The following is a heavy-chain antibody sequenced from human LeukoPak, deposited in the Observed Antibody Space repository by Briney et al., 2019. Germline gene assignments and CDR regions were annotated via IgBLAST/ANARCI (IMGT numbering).Heavy chain of an antibody. Sequence: GASVKVSCKASGYTFTSYYMHWVRQAPGQGLEWMGIINPSGGSASCAQKFQGRVTMIRDTSTSTVYMELSSLRSEDTAVYYCARGVRIEGSGSYEGPFFDYWGQGTLVTVSS. J-gene: IGHJ4*02. CDR3: ARGVRIEGSGSYEGPFFDY. CDR1: GYTFTSYY. V-gene: IGHV1-46*01. CDR2: INPSGGSA. D-gene: IGHD3-10*01.